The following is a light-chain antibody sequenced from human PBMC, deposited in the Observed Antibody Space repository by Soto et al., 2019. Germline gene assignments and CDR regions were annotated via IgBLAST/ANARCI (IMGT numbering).Light chain of an antibody. CDR1: QSVSSNY. CDR2: GAS. V-gene: IGKV3-20*01. Sequence: EIVLTQSPGTLSLSPGERATLSCRASQSVSSNYLAWYQQKSGQAPRLLIYGASSRATGIPDRFSGSGSGTDFTLTISNLEPEDFAVYYCHQYGNSPYAFGQGTELEI. CDR3: HQYGNSPYA. J-gene: IGKJ2*01.